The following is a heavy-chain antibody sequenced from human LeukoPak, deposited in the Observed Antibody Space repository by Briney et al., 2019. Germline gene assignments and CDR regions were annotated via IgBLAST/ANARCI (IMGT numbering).Heavy chain of an antibody. CDR3: ASPYYDFWSGYSTYAFDI. J-gene: IGHJ3*02. D-gene: IGHD3-3*01. Sequence: SETLSLTCTVSGGSISSYYWSWIRQPAGKGLEWIGRIYTSGSTNYNPSLKSRVTISVDTSNNQISLKLRSVTAADTAVYYCASPYYDFWSGYSTYAFDIWGQGTMVTVSS. V-gene: IGHV4-4*07. CDR1: GGSISSYY. CDR2: IYTSGST.